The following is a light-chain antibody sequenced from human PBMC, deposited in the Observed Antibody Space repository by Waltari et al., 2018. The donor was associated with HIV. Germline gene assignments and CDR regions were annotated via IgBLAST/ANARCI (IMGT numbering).Light chain of an antibody. Sequence: QSVLTQPPSASGTPGQRVTISCPGSSSNIGSNYVYWYQHLPGTAPKLLIYMNNQRPSGVPDRFSGSKSGTSASLAISGLRSEDEADYYCAAWDASLSAWVFGGGTKLTVL. CDR2: MNN. V-gene: IGLV1-47*01. J-gene: IGLJ3*02. CDR3: AAWDASLSAWV. CDR1: SSNIGSNY.